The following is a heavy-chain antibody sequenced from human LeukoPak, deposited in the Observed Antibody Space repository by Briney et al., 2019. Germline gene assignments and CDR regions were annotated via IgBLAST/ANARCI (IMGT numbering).Heavy chain of an antibody. D-gene: IGHD6-19*01. CDR3: ARALDRSGWYVDY. Sequence: SETLSLTCTVSGGSISHYYWSWIRQPPGKGLEWIGYIYYSDMYNSGSTNYNPSVKSRVTISVDKSKNQFSLKLTSVTAADTAVYYSARALDRSGWYVDYWGQGTLVTVSS. V-gene: IGHV4-59*01. J-gene: IGHJ4*02. CDR2: IYYSDMYNSGST. CDR1: GGSISHYY.